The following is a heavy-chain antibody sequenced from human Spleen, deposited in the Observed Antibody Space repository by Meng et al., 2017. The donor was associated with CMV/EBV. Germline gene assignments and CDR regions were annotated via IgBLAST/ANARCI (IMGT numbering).Heavy chain of an antibody. CDR3: ATPYYYGSFDP. V-gene: IGHV1-69-2*01. J-gene: IGHJ5*02. D-gene: IGHD3-10*01. Sequence: IYCKVSGYNFANYYMHWVRQAPGKGLEWLGLVDPKNGVALYAERFQGRVTITADTSTDTTYMELSSLTSEDTAVYYCATPYYYGSFDPWGQGTLVTVSS. CDR1: GYNFANYY. CDR2: VDPKNGVA.